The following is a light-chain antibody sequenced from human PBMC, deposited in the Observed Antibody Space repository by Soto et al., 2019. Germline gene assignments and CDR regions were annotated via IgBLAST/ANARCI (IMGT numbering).Light chain of an antibody. CDR2: SDN. CDR3: AAWDDSLNGLYV. J-gene: IGLJ1*01. Sequence: QSVLTQPPSASGTPGQRVTISCSGSSSNIGRNTVNWYQQVPGTAPKLLIYSDNQRPSGVADRFSGSKSGTSASLAISGLQPEDEADYFCAAWDDSLNGLYVFGTGTNVTVL. CDR1: SSNIGRNT. V-gene: IGLV1-44*01.